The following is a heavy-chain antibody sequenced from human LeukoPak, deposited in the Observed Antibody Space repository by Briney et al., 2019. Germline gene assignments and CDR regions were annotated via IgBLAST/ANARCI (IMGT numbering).Heavy chain of an antibody. CDR2: ISPGGGTT. CDR3: AKKGYAGSGTYSYYFDY. CDR1: GFAFGSEA. D-gene: IGHD3-10*01. J-gene: IGHJ4*02. Sequence: TGGSLRLSCAVSGFAFGSEAMSWVRQSPARGLEWVASISPGGGTTYYADYVKGRFTISRDNSENTLYLQMNSLRAEDTAVYYCAKKGYAGSGTYSYYFDYWGQGTLVTVSS. V-gene: IGHV3-23*01.